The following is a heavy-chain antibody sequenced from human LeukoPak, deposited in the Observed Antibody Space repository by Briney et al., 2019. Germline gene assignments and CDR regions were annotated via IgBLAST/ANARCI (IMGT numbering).Heavy chain of an antibody. Sequence: GGSLRLSCAASGFTFSSYNMNWVRQAPGKGLEWVSAISGSGGSTYYADSVKGRFTISRDNSNNILYLQMNSLRTEDTAVYYCAKDRCSNGIGCYYYYMEVWGKGTTVTISS. CDR2: ISGSGGST. V-gene: IGHV3-23*01. CDR3: AKDRCSNGIGCYYYYMEV. J-gene: IGHJ6*03. CDR1: GFTFSSYN. D-gene: IGHD2-8*01.